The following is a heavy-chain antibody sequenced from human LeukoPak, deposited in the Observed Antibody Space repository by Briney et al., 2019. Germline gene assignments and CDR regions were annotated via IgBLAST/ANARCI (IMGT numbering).Heavy chain of an antibody. J-gene: IGHJ4*02. CDR2: ISTNGGST. D-gene: IGHD3-22*01. Sequence: GGSLRLSCSASGFTFSRYLMHWVRQAPGKGLEYVSAISTNGGSTYYADSVKGRFTISRDNSKNTLYLQMSSLRTEDTAVYYCVKDANYYDSSGYYDYWGQGTLVTVSS. CDR3: VKDANYYDSSGYYDY. CDR1: GFTFSRYL. V-gene: IGHV3-64D*06.